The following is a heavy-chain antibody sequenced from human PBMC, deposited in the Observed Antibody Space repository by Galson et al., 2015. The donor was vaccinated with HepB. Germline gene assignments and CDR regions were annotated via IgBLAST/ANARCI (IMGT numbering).Heavy chain of an antibody. V-gene: IGHV3-30-3*01. J-gene: IGHJ4*02. CDR3: ARDQEPLPTLPHF. CDR2: ISYDGSDK. D-gene: IGHD1-26*01. CDR1: GFTFNTYS. Sequence: SLRLSCAASGFTFNTYSMHWVRHVPGKGLEWVAVISYDGSDKFYADSVRGRFTISRDNSKNTLYLQMNSLRTEDTAMYYCARDQEPLPTLPHFWGQGTLVTVSS.